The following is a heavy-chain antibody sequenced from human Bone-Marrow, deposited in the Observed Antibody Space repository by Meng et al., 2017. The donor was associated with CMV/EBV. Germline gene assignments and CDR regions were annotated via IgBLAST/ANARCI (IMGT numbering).Heavy chain of an antibody. D-gene: IGHD5-18*01. CDR1: GFPFRSYA. J-gene: IGHJ5*02. Sequence: GGSLRLSCAASGFPFRSYAMSWVRQAPGKGLEWVSSISGSVGNTYYADSVKGRFTISRDNSGDTLYMQMSSLRAEDTAVYYCAREEAMVGYYTNWFDPWGQGALVTVSS. V-gene: IGHV3-23*01. CDR3: AREEAMVGYYTNWFDP. CDR2: ISGSVGNT.